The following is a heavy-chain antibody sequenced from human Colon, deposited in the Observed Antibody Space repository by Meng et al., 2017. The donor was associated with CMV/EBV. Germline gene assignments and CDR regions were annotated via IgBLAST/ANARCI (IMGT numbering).Heavy chain of an antibody. Sequence: HVQLQQCGARLLKSSETLSLLCGVHNGALSGYVWTWIRQPPGKGLEWIGEIFRDGSPKYNPSLQSRVTMSVDTSKNHFSLNLRSVTAADTAVYFCARATKPNCWEVLEYWGQGTLVTVSS. CDR3: ARATKPNCWEVLEY. CDR2: IFRDGSP. D-gene: IGHD2-2*01. CDR1: NGALSGYV. J-gene: IGHJ4*02. V-gene: IGHV4-34*12.